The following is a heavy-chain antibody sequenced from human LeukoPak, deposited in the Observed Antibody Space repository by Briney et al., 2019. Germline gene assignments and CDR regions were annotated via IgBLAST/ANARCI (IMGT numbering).Heavy chain of an antibody. Sequence: SETLSLTCTVSGGSISSYYWSWIRQPPGKGLEWIGYIYYSGSTNYNPSLKSRVTISADTSKNQFSLKLSSVTAADTAVYYCARGVAVAGRFDYWGQGTLVTVSS. D-gene: IGHD6-19*01. CDR2: IYYSGST. V-gene: IGHV4-59*01. J-gene: IGHJ4*02. CDR3: ARGVAVAGRFDY. CDR1: GGSISSYY.